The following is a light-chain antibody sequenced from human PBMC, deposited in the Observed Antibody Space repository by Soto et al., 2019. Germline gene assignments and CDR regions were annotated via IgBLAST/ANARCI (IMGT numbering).Light chain of an antibody. V-gene: IGKV1-9*01. Sequence: DIQLTQYPSFLSASVGDRVTITCRASQGISSYLAWYQQKPGKAPKLLIYAASTLQSGVPSRFSGSGSGTEFTLPISSLQPEDFAAYYCQQLNSYLLTCGGGNKVEIK. CDR3: QQLNSYLLT. J-gene: IGKJ4*02. CDR2: AAS. CDR1: QGISSY.